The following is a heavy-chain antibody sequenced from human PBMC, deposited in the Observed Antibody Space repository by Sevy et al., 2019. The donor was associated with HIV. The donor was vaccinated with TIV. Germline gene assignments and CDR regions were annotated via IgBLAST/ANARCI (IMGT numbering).Heavy chain of an antibody. Sequence: GGSLRVSCAACGFSFSSYGMHWVRQAPGKGLEWMLYIQFDSSNIDYADSVKGRFTISRDNSKNPLYLQMNSLGVEDTAVFYCVKEGGGEGGDHWGQGTLVTVSS. CDR2: IQFDSSNI. V-gene: IGHV3-30*02. CDR1: GFSFSSYG. J-gene: IGHJ4*02. D-gene: IGHD2-21*01. CDR3: VKEGGGEGGDH.